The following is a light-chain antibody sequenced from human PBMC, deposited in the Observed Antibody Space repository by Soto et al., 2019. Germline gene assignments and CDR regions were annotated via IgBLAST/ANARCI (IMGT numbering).Light chain of an antibody. CDR1: QSVLYSSNNKNY. CDR3: QHYYSTPQNT. J-gene: IGKJ2*01. CDR2: WAA. Sequence: DIVMTQSPDSLAVSLGERATINCKSSQSVLYSSNNKNYLAWYQQKPGQPPKLLIYWAATRESGVPDRFSGSGSGTDFTLTLSSRQAEDGAVYYGQHYYSTPQNTFGQGTKLEIK. V-gene: IGKV4-1*01.